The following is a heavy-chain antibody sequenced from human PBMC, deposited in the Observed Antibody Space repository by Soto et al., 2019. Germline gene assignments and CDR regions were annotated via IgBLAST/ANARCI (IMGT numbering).Heavy chain of an antibody. CDR3: ATAPMDIVATITNLDY. CDR2: FDPEDGET. CDR1: GYTLTELS. Sequence: ASVKVSCKVSGYTLTELSMHWVRQAPGKGLEWMGGFDPEDGETIYAQKFQGRVTMTEDTSTDTAYMELSSLRSEDTAVYYCATAPMDIVATITNLDYWGQGTLVTVSS. J-gene: IGHJ4*02. V-gene: IGHV1-24*01. D-gene: IGHD5-12*01.